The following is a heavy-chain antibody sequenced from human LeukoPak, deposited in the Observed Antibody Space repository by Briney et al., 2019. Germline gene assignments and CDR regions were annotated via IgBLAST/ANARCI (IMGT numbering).Heavy chain of an antibody. Sequence: GASVKVSFKASGGTFSSYAISWVRQAPGQGLEWMGGIIPTFGTANYAQKFQGRVTITADESTSTAYMELSSLRSEDTAVYYCASPPGSYGNYYYGMDVWGQGTTVTVSS. CDR1: GGTFSSYA. V-gene: IGHV1-69*13. CDR3: ASPPGSYGNYYYGMDV. D-gene: IGHD1-26*01. J-gene: IGHJ6*02. CDR2: IIPTFGTA.